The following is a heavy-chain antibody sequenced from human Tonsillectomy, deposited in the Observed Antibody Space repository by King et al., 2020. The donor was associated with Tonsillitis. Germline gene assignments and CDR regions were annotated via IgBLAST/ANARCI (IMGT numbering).Heavy chain of an antibody. CDR1: GYTFNNYD. CDR3: ARIMFKYSSSSVRRYKYYGMDV. D-gene: IGHD6-6*01. V-gene: IGHV1-8*01. CDR2: INPNSANT. Sequence: QLVQSGAEVRKPGASVKVSCKASGYTFNNYDINWVRQAAGQGLEWMGWINPNSANTGYAQKFQGRVSLSRNTSIRTAYMELSSLRSEDTAVYYCARIMFKYSSSSVRRYKYYGMDVWGQGTRVTVSS. J-gene: IGHJ6*02.